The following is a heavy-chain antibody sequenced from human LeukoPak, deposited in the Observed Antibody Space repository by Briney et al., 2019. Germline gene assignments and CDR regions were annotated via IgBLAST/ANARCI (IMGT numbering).Heavy chain of an antibody. D-gene: IGHD3-10*01. CDR2: ISSSGYYK. CDR3: ARPLYTYGPYYYGMDV. CDR1: GFTFSSYN. V-gene: IGHV3-21*01. J-gene: IGHJ6*02. Sequence: GGSLHLSCAASGFTFSSYNMNWVRLAPGRGLEWVSSISSSGYYKYYADSVQGRFTISRDNAQNSLYLQMNSLRAEDTAVYYCARPLYTYGPYYYGMDVWGQGTTVAVSS.